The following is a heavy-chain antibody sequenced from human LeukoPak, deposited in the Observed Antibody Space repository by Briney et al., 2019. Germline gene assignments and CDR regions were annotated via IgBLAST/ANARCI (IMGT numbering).Heavy chain of an antibody. J-gene: IGHJ4*02. CDR1: GFTFTTYW. CDR3: ATLSQTLPLDY. CDR2: ISTDGSDT. D-gene: IGHD3-16*01. V-gene: IGHV3-74*01. Sequence: GGSLRLSCAASGFTFTTYWIHWVRQAPGKGLVWVSVISTDGSDTRYPDSVKGRFTMSRDNAKNTVYLQMNSLRVEDTAVYYCATLSQTLPLDYWGQGVQVTVSS.